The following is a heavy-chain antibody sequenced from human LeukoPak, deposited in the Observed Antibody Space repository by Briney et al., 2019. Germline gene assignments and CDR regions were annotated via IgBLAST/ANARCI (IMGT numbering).Heavy chain of an antibody. D-gene: IGHD3-3*01. V-gene: IGHV1-8*01. Sequence: ASVKVSCKASGYTFTSYDINWVRQATGQGLEWMGWMNPNSGNTGYAQKFQGRVTMTRNTSISTAYMELSSLRSEDTAVYYCARGRRTTIFRVVSVRSYGMDVWGQGTTVTVSS. J-gene: IGHJ6*02. CDR3: ARGRRTTIFRVVSVRSYGMDV. CDR1: GYTFTSYD. CDR2: MNPNSGNT.